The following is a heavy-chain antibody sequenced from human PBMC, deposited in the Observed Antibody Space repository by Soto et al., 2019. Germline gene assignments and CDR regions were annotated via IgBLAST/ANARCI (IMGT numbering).Heavy chain of an antibody. D-gene: IGHD6-6*01. CDR1: GFTFSSYA. V-gene: IGHV3-30-3*01. J-gene: IGHJ6*02. CDR3: AGSYYYYYGMDV. CDR2: ISYDGSNK. Sequence: QVQLVESGGGVVQPGRSLRLSCAASGFTFSSYAMHWVRQAPGKGLEWVAVISYDGSNKYYADSVKGRFTISRDNSKNTLYLQMNSLRAEDTAEYYCAGSYYYYYGMDVWGQGTTVTVSS.